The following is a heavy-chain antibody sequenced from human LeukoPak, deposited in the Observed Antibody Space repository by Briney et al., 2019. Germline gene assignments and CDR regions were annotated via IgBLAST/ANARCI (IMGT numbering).Heavy chain of an antibody. J-gene: IGHJ5*02. CDR3: ARGQADYGDYEDWFDP. CDR2: IIPIFGIA. Sequence: SVKVSCKASGGTFSSYAISWVRQAPGQGLEWMGRIIPIFGIANYAQKFQGRVTITADKPTSTAYMELSSLRSEDTAVYYCARGQADYGDYEDWFDPWGQGTLVTVSS. CDR1: GGTFSSYA. D-gene: IGHD4-17*01. V-gene: IGHV1-69*04.